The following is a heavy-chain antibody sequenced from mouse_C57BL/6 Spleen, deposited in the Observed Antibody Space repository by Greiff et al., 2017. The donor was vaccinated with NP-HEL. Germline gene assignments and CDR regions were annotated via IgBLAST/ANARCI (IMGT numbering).Heavy chain of an antibody. CDR3: ARDYDYDRPLYYAMDY. D-gene: IGHD2-4*01. J-gene: IGHJ4*01. V-gene: IGHV1-82*01. Sequence: VQLQQSGPELVKPGASVKISCKASGYAFSSSWMNWVKQRPGKGLEWIGRIYPGDGDTNYNGKFKGKATLTADKSSSTAYMQLSSLTSEDSAVYFWARDYDYDRPLYYAMDYWGQGTSVTVSS. CDR1: GYAFSSSW. CDR2: IYPGDGDT.